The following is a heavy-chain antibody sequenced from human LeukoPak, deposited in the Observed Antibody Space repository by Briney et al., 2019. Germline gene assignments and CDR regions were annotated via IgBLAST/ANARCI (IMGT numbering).Heavy chain of an antibody. CDR3: AGDHKASSGYYMTSNWFDP. D-gene: IGHD3-22*01. CDR2: ISSSSSYI. J-gene: IGHJ5*02. CDR1: GFTFSSYS. V-gene: IGHV3-21*01. Sequence: GGSLRLSCAASGFTFSSYSMNWVRQAPGKGLEWVSSISSSSSYIYYADSVKGRFTISRDNATNSLYLQMNSLRAEDTAVYYCAGDHKASSGYYMTSNWFDPWGQGTLVTVSS.